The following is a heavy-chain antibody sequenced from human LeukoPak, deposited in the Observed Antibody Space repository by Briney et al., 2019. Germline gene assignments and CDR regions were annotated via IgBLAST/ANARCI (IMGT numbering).Heavy chain of an antibody. CDR2: IRYDGSNK. J-gene: IGHJ1*01. CDR1: GFTFSSYG. D-gene: IGHD2-2*02. Sequence: GGSLRLSCAASGFTFSSYGMHWVRQAPGKGLEWVAFIRYDGSNKYYADSVKGRFTISRDNSKNTLYLQMNSLRAEDTAVYYCANVVVPAAISSEYFQHWGRGTLVTVSS. CDR3: ANVVVPAAISSEYFQH. V-gene: IGHV3-30*02.